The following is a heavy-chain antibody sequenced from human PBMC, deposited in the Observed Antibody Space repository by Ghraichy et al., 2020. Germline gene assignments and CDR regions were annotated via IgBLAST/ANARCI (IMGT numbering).Heavy chain of an antibody. V-gene: IGHV4-34*01. CDR1: GGSFSGYY. CDR3: ARYSSGWYYYGMDV. CDR2: INHSGST. Sequence: SETLSLTCAVYGGSFSGYYWSWIRQPPGKGLEWIGEINHSGSTNYNPSLKSRVTISVDTSKNQFSLKLSSVTAADTAVYYCARYSSGWYYYGMDVWGQGTTVTVSS. D-gene: IGHD6-19*01. J-gene: IGHJ6*02.